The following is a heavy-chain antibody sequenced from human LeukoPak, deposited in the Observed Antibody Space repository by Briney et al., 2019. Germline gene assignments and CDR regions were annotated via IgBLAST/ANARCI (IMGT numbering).Heavy chain of an antibody. CDR3: ASRQLWYPRCFDY. Sequence: PSETLSLTCAVYGGSFSGYYWSWIRQPPGKGLEWIGEINHSGSTNYNPSLKSRVTISVDTSKNQFSLKLSSVTAADTAVYYCASRQLWYPRCFDYWEQGTLVTVSS. CDR2: INHSGST. J-gene: IGHJ4*02. D-gene: IGHD5-18*01. V-gene: IGHV4-34*01. CDR1: GGSFSGYY.